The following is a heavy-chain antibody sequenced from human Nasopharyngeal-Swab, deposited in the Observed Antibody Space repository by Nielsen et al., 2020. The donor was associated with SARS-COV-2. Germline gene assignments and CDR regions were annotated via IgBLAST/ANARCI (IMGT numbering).Heavy chain of an antibody. V-gene: IGHV3-7*03. CDR1: GFTFSSYW. D-gene: IGHD6-6*01. J-gene: IGHJ6*03. CDR3: ARVRKESIAARPGVYYYYYYMDV. Sequence: GESLKISCAASGFTFSSYWMSWVRQAPGKGLEWVANIRKDGSEKYYVDSVKGRFTISRDNAKNSLYLQMNSLRAEDTAVYYCARVRKESIAARPGVYYYYYYMDVWGKGTTVTVSS. CDR2: IRKDGSEK.